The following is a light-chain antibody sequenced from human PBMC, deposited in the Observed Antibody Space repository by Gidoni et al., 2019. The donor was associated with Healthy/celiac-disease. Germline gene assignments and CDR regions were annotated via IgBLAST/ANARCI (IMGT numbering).Light chain of an antibody. V-gene: IGLV2-23*01. J-gene: IGLJ3*02. CDR2: EGS. CDR3: CSYAGSSTWV. Sequence: QSAMTQPASVPGSPGQSITISCTGTSSDVGSYNLVSSYQPHPGKAPKLMIYEGSKRPSGVSNRFSGSKSGNTASLTISGLQAEYEADYYCCSYAGSSTWVFGGGTKLTVL. CDR1: SSDVGSYNL.